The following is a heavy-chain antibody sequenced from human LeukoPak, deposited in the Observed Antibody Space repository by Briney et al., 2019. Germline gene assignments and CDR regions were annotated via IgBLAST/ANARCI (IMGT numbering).Heavy chain of an antibody. CDR2: IYYSGST. CDR3: ARTYYGSGSLYYYYYYMDV. CDR1: GGSISSYY. V-gene: IGHV4-59*01. D-gene: IGHD3-10*01. J-gene: IGHJ6*03. Sequence: SETLSLTCTVSGGSISSYYWSWIRQPPGKGLEWIGYIYYSGSTNYNPSLKSRVTISVDTSKNQFSLRLSSVTAADMAVYYCARTYYGSGSLYYYYYYMDVWGKGTTVTVSS.